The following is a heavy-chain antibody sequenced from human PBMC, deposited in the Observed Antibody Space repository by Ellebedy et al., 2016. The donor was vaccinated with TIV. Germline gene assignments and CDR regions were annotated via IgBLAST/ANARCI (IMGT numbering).Heavy chain of an antibody. J-gene: IGHJ4*02. V-gene: IGHV1-18*04. CDR2: ISAYNGNT. Sequence: ASVKVSXXASGYTFTSYGISWVRQAPGQGLEWMGWISAYNGNTNYAQKLQGRVTMTTDTSTSTAYMELRSLRSDDTAVYYCARDLGLSSSGSFDCWGQGTLVTVSS. CDR1: GYTFTSYG. CDR3: ARDLGLSSSGSFDC. D-gene: IGHD3-22*01.